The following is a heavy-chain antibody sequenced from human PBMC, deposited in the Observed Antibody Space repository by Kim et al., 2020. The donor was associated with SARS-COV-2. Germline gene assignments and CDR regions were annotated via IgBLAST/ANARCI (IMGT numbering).Heavy chain of an antibody. CDR3: TTDGYYGSGSYLIDY. V-gene: IGHV3-15*01. D-gene: IGHD3-10*01. CDR2: IKSKTDGGTT. J-gene: IGHJ4*02. Sequence: GGSLRLSCAASGFTFSNAWMSWVRQAPGKGLEWVGRIKSKTDGGTTDYAAPVKGRFTISRDDSKNTLYLQMNSLKTEDTAVYYCTTDGYYGSGSYLIDYCGQGTLVTVSS. CDR1: GFTFSNAW.